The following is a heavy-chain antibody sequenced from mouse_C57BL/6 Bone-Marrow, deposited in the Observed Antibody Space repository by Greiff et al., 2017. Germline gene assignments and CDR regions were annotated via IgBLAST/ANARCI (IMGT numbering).Heavy chain of an antibody. CDR2: IYPGSGST. CDR3: AREGIYYYGGSPLGQGV. V-gene: IGHV1-55*01. J-gene: IGHJ1*03. D-gene: IGHD1-1*01. Sequence: VQLQQSGAELVKPGASVKMSCKASGYTFTCSWITWVKQRPGQGLEWIGDIYPGSGSTNYNEKFKSKATLTVDTSSSTAYMQLSSLTSEDSAVSYWAREGIYYYGGSPLGQGVWGTGTTVTVSS. CDR1: GYTFTCSW.